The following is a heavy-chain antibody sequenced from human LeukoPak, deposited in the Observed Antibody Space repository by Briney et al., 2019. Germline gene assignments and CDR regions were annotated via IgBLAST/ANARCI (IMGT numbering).Heavy chain of an antibody. J-gene: IGHJ4*02. CDR1: GGSISSSSYY. CDR2: IYYSGST. D-gene: IGHD3-9*01. CDR3: ARQAYDILTGYAIDY. V-gene: IGHV4-39*01. Sequence: SETLSLTCTVSGGSISSSSYYWGWIRQPPGKGLEWIGSIYYSGSTYYNPSLKSRVTISVDTSKNQFSLKLSSVTAADTAVYYCARQAYDILTGYAIDYWGQGTLVTVSS.